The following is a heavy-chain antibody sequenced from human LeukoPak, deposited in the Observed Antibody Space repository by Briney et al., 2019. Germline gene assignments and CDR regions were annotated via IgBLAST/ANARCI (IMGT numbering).Heavy chain of an antibody. CDR3: ATQDSSHY. D-gene: IGHD3-22*01. CDR2: IRYSESS. Sequence: SETLSLTCTVSADSVSSTDYYWGWIRQPPGRGLEWIASIRYSESSYYNPSLKSRATISVDTSKNHFSLKLRSLTATDTAVYYCATQDSSHYWGQGTLVTVSS. J-gene: IGHJ4*02. V-gene: IGHV4-39*02. CDR1: ADSVSSTDYY.